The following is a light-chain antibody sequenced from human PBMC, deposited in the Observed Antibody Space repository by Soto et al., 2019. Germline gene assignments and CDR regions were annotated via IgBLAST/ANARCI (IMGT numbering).Light chain of an antibody. J-gene: IGLJ1*01. Sequence: QSALTQPASVSGSPGQSITISCTGTSSDIGDYNYVSWYRQHPGRAPKVMTYEVSNRPSGVSNRFSGSKSGNTASLNISGLQAEDEADYYCSSKTSASTLYVFGTGTKVTVL. CDR3: SSKTSASTLYV. CDR2: EVS. V-gene: IGLV2-14*01. CDR1: SSDIGDYNY.